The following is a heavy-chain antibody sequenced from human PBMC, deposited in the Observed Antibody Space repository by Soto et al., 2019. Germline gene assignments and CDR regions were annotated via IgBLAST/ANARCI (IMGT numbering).Heavy chain of an antibody. CDR2: STYTGVT. Sequence: SETLSLTCTVSGGSLREFGHFWTWIRQRPGRGLEWIGYSTYTGVTYYSPSLQSRISISVDTSKNQFSLTLNSVTAADTAVYYCATDSGGPPLNRFDSWGQGTLVTVS. V-gene: IGHV4-31*03. CDR1: GGSLREFGHF. J-gene: IGHJ5*01. D-gene: IGHD3-16*01. CDR3: ATDSGGPPLNRFDS.